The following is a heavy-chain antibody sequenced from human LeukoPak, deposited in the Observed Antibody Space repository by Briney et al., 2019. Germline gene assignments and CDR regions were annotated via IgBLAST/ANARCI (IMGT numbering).Heavy chain of an antibody. Sequence: ASVKVSCKASGYTFTSFGINWVRQAPGQGLEWMGWISAYNGNINYAQMLQGRVTMTTDTSTSTAYMDLRSLRSDDTAVYYCARGTPHRDYYYYYMDVWGTGTTVTVSS. J-gene: IGHJ6*03. CDR1: GYTFTSFG. CDR3: ARGTPHRDYYYYYMDV. D-gene: IGHD5-24*01. CDR2: ISAYNGNI. V-gene: IGHV1-18*01.